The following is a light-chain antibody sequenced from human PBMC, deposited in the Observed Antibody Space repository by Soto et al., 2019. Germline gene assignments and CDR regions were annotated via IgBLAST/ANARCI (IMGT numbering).Light chain of an antibody. J-gene: IGKJ2*01. V-gene: IGKV1-12*01. CDR3: QQANSFPPT. CDR1: QGISSW. Sequence: DIQMTQSPSSVSASVGDGVTITCRASQGISSWLAWHQQKPGKAPKLLIYAASSLQSGVPSRLSGSGSGTDFTLTISSLQPEDFATYYCQQANSFPPTFGQGTKLEIK. CDR2: AAS.